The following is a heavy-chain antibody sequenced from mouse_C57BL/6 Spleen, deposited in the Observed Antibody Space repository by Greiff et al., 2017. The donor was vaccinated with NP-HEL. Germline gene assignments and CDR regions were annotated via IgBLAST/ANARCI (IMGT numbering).Heavy chain of an antibody. D-gene: IGHD3-2*02. CDR2: INPSTGGT. V-gene: IGHV1-42*01. J-gene: IGHJ3*01. Sequence: VQLQQSGPELVKPGASVKISCKASGYSFTGYYMNWVKQSPEKSLEWIGEINPSTGGTTYNQKFKDKATLTVDKSSSTAYMQLKSLTSEDSAVYYCAGGSGYVGAWFAYWGQGTLVTVSA. CDR1: GYSFTGYY. CDR3: AGGSGYVGAWFAY.